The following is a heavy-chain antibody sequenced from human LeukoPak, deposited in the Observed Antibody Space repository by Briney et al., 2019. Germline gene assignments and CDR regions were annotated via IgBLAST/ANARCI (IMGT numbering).Heavy chain of an antibody. CDR2: INPNSGGT. Sequence: GASVKVSCKASGYTFTGYYMHWVRQAPGQGLEWMGWINPNSGGTNYAQKFQGRVTMTRDTSISTAYMELSRLRSDDTAVYYCARVLGYSNYVGYWDQGTLVTVSS. J-gene: IGHJ4*02. CDR1: GYTFTGYY. V-gene: IGHV1-2*02. CDR3: ARVLGYSNYVGY. D-gene: IGHD4-11*01.